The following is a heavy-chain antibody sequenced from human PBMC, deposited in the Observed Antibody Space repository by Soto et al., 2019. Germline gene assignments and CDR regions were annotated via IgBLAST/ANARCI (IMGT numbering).Heavy chain of an antibody. CDR3: TKDMAAKGPRTLQH. CDR2: ISGIGGST. Sequence: EVQLLASGGGLVQPGGSLRLYCAASGFTFSSYAMSWVRQAPGKGLEWVTAISGIGGSTYYAASVKGRFTISTDNSKNTLYLQMNSMRAEDTTVSYCTKDMAAKGPRTLQHWGHGTLVTVSS. D-gene: IGHD3-10*01. V-gene: IGHV3-23*01. CDR1: GFTFSSYA. J-gene: IGHJ1*01.